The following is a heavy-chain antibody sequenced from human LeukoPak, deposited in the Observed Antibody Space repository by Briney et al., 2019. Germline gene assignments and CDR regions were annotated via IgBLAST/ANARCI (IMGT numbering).Heavy chain of an antibody. CDR3: ARSGGYSYGYLDY. CDR2: ISFDGNTI. D-gene: IGHD5-18*01. Sequence: GGSLRLSCAASGFPFNTYAMHWFRQAPGKGLEWVAVISFDGNTIYYVDSVKGRFTISRDNSRDTLYLQMNTLRPEDTAVYYCARSGGYSYGYLDYWGQGTLVTVSS. J-gene: IGHJ4*02. V-gene: IGHV3-30-3*01. CDR1: GFPFNTYA.